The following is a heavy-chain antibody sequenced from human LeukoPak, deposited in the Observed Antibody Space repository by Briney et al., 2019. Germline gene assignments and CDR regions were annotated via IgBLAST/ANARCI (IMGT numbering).Heavy chain of an antibody. Sequence: TSQTLSLTCTVSGGSISSGSYYWSWIRQPAGKGLEWIGRIYTSGSTNYNPSLKSRVTISVDTSKNQFSLKLSSVTAADTAVYYCARVLILYWYFDLWGRGTLVTVSS. CDR2: IYTSGST. V-gene: IGHV4-61*02. CDR3: ARVLILYWYFDL. J-gene: IGHJ2*01. CDR1: GGSISSGSYY.